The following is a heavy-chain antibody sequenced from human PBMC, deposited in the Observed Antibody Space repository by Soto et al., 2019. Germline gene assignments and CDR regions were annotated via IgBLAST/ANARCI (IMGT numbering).Heavy chain of an antibody. Sequence: QVQLQESGPGLVKPSQTLSLTCTVSGGSISSGDYYWSWIRQPPGKGLEWIGDLYYSGSTYYNPSLTSRVTRSVHTSKTQFSLKLSSVTAADTAVYYCARGAGVYSNYMNYWGQGTLVTVSS. V-gene: IGHV4-30-4*01. D-gene: IGHD4-4*01. CDR1: GGSISSGDYY. CDR2: LYYSGST. CDR3: ARGAGVYSNYMNY. J-gene: IGHJ4*02.